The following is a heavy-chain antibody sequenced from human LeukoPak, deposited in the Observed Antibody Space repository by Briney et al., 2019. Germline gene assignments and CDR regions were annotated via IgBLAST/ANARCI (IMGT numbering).Heavy chain of an antibody. CDR3: ATRGVAAADYYYYYYMDV. D-gene: IGHD6-13*01. CDR1: GYTLTELS. CDR2: FDPEDGET. Sequence: ASVKVFCKVSGYTLTELSMHWVRQAPGKGLEWMGGFDPEDGETIYAQKFQGRVTMTEDTSTDTAYMELSSLRSEDTAVYYCATRGVAAADYYYYYYMDVWGKGTTVTVSS. V-gene: IGHV1-24*01. J-gene: IGHJ6*03.